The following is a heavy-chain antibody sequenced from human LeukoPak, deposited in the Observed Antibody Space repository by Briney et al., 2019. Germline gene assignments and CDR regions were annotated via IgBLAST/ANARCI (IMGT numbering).Heavy chain of an antibody. D-gene: IGHD1-26*01. J-gene: IGHJ4*02. Sequence: ASVKVSCKASGYTFTDYYMHWVRQAPGQGLEWMGRINPNIGGTDFAQKFQGRVTMTRDTSINTAYTELSRLTPDDTAVYYCARDRGAGGWECGTYWGQGTLVTVSS. CDR2: INPNIGGT. V-gene: IGHV1-2*06. CDR3: ARDRGAGGWECGTY. CDR1: GYTFTDYY.